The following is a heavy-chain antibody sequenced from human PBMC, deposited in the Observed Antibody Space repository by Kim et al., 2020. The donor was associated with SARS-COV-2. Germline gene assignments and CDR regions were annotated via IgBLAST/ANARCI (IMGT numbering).Heavy chain of an antibody. D-gene: IGHD6-6*01. Sequence: YVHSVKGRFTISRDNAKNSLYLQLSSLRAEDTAVYYCARYSSSSGWFDPWGQGTLVTVCS. J-gene: IGHJ5*02. V-gene: IGHV3-7*04. CDR3: ARYSSSSGWFDP.